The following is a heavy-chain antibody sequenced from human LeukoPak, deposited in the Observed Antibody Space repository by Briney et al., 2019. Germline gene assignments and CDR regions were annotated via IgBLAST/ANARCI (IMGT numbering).Heavy chain of an antibody. CDR1: GFTFSSYA. Sequence: GGSLRLSCAASGFTFSSYAMSWVRQAPGKGLEWVLAISGGGGSTYYADSVKGRFTISRDNSKNTLYLQMNSLRAEDTAVYYCAKGIFGSGSFDYWGQGTLVTVSS. CDR2: ISGGGGST. D-gene: IGHD1-26*01. CDR3: AKGIFGSGSFDY. J-gene: IGHJ4*02. V-gene: IGHV3-23*01.